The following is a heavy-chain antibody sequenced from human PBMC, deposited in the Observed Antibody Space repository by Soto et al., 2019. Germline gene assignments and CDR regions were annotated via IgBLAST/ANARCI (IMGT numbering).Heavy chain of an antibody. CDR2: IYYSGST. J-gene: IGHJ5*02. CDR3: ARDLGSGSYRHWFDP. D-gene: IGHD5-12*01. V-gene: IGHV4-59*01. CDR1: GGSISSYY. Sequence: PSETLSLTCTVSGGSISSYYWSWIRQPPGKGLEWIGYIYYSGSTNYNPSLKSRVTISVDTSKNQFSLKLSSVTAADTAVYYCARDLGSGSYRHWFDPWGQGTLVTVSS.